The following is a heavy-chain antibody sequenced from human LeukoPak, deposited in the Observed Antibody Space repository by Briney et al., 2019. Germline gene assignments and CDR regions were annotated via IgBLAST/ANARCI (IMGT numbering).Heavy chain of an antibody. CDR3: ARDLPDDYGDYWFDP. J-gene: IGHJ5*02. CDR2: INAGNGNT. D-gene: IGHD4-17*01. Sequence: ASVTVSCKASGYTFTSYAVHWVRQAPGQRLQWMGWINAGNGNTKYSQKFQGRVTITRDTSASTAYMELSSLRSEDTAVYYCARDLPDDYGDYWFDPWGQGTLVTVSS. V-gene: IGHV1-3*01. CDR1: GYTFTSYA.